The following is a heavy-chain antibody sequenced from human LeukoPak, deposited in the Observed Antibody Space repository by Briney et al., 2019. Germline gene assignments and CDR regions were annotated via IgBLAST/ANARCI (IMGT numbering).Heavy chain of an antibody. D-gene: IGHD3-9*01. CDR3: ARVQGGGFDWKGDWFDP. V-gene: IGHV4-59*01. Sequence: SETLSLTCTVSGGSISSYYWSWIRQPPGKGLEWIGYIYYSGSTNYNPSLKSRVTISVDTSKNQFSLKLSSVTAADTAVYYCARVQGGGFDWKGDWFDPWGQGTLVTVSS. J-gene: IGHJ5*02. CDR2: IYYSGST. CDR1: GGSISSYY.